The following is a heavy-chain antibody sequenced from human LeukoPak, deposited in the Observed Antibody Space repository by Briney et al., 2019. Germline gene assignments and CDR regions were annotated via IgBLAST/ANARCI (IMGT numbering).Heavy chain of an antibody. CDR2: IRNDGTNK. V-gene: IGHV3-30*02. J-gene: IGHJ6*03. CDR3: AKSWSGYYHYYMDV. Sequence: GGSLRLSCATSGFTFSTYAMHWVRQAPGKGLEWVASIRNDGTNKNHVDSVKGRFTISRDSSKNTLFLQMDSLRSEDTAIYYCAKSWSGYYHYYMDVWGKGTTVTVSS. CDR1: GFTFSTYA. D-gene: IGHD3-3*01.